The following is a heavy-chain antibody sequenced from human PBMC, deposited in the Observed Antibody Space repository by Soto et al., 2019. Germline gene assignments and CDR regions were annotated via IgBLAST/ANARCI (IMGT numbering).Heavy chain of an antibody. Sequence: QVQLVQSGAEVKKPGASVKVSCKASGYTFTSSYIHWVRQAPGQGLEWMAIINPMGGSTNYAQKFRGRVTVSMDTYASTVYLGLSSLRSEDTAVYYCGRGLFTGDYWGQGTLVTVSS. V-gene: IGHV1-46*03. CDR1: GYTFTSSY. CDR3: GRGLFTGDY. CDR2: INPMGGST. D-gene: IGHD3-16*01. J-gene: IGHJ4*02.